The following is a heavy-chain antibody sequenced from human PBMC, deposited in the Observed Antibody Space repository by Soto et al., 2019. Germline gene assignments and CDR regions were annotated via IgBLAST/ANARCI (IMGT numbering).Heavy chain of an antibody. CDR3: ARAYSSGWYHFDY. J-gene: IGHJ4*02. V-gene: IGHV1-2*04. Sequence: GASVKVSCKASGYTFTGYYMHWVRQAPGQGLEWMGWINLNSGGTNYAQKFQGWVTMTRDTSISTAYMELSRLRSDDTAVYYCARAYSSGWYHFDYWGQGTLVTVS. D-gene: IGHD6-19*01. CDR1: GYTFTGYY. CDR2: INLNSGGT.